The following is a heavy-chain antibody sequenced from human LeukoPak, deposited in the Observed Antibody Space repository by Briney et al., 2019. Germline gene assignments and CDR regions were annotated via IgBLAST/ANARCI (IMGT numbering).Heavy chain of an antibody. V-gene: IGHV3-23*01. CDR3: AKGYCSSTSCYPNY. CDR1: GFTFSSYA. D-gene: IGHD2-2*01. Sequence: GGSLRLSCAASGFTFSSYAMSWVRQAPGKGLEWVSAIRGSGGSTYYADSVKGRFTVSRDNHKNTLYLQMNSLRAEDTAVYYCAKGYCSSTSCYPNYWGQGTLVTVSS. CDR2: IRGSGGST. J-gene: IGHJ4*02.